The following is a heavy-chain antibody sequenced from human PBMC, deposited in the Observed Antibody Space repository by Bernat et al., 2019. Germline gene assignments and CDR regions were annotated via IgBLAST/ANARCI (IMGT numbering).Heavy chain of an antibody. CDR3: ARWPPNHCSSTSCYAYYYYYMDV. CDR2: INHSGST. J-gene: IGHJ6*03. CDR1: GGSFSGYY. V-gene: IGHV4-34*01. D-gene: IGHD2-2*01. Sequence: QVQLQQWGAGLLKPSETLSLTCAVYGGSFSGYYWIWIRQPPGKGLEWIGEINHSGSTNYNPSLKSRVTISVDTSKNQCSLKLSSVTAADTDVYYCARWPPNHCSSTSCYAYYYYYMDVWGKGTTVTVSS.